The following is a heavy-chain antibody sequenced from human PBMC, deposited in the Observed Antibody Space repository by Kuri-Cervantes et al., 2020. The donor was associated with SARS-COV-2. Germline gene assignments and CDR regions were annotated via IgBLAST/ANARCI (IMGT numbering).Heavy chain of an antibody. CDR3: ARVAGEGPIYYYYMDV. CDR2: ISGSGSYI. D-gene: IGHD2-21*01. V-gene: IGHV3-21*01. CDR1: GFSLSRYT. J-gene: IGHJ6*03. Sequence: GGSLRLSCAASGFSLSRYTMNWVRQAPGKALGWVSSISGSGSYIYYADSVKGRFTISKESGENSLYLHMNSLRGDDTAVYYCARVAGEGPIYYYYMDVWGKGTTVTVSS.